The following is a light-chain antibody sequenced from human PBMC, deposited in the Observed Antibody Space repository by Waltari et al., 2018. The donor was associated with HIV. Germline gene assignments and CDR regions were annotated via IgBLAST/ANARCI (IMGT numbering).Light chain of an antibody. Sequence: QSALTQPASVSGSPGQSITISCTGTYSDVGGYNYVSWFQQRPGKAPTLIVYEVTPRPSGVSKRFAASKSGNTASLTISGVKAEDEVYYYCSSYTSRSTLVFGGGTKLTVL. V-gene: IGLV2-14*01. CDR1: YSDVGGYNY. J-gene: IGLJ2*01. CDR3: SSYTSRSTLV. CDR2: EVT.